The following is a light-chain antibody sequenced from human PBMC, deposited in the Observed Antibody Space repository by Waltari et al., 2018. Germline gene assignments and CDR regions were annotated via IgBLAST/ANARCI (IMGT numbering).Light chain of an antibody. CDR1: SSDVCAYNY. Sequence: QSALTQPASVSGSPGQSITISCTGTSSDVCAYNYVSWYQQHPGKAPKPMIFDVSIRPSGVSNRFSGSKSGNTASLTISGLQAEDEADYYCSSYISSSTLELFGGGTSLTVL. CDR3: SSYISSSTLEL. J-gene: IGLJ2*01. CDR2: DVS. V-gene: IGLV2-14*03.